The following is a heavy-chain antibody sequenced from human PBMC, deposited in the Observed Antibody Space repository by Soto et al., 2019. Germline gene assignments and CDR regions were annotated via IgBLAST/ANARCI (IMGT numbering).Heavy chain of an antibody. Sequence: QVQLQESGPGLVKPSQTLSLTCTVSGDSINNGDCYWSWLRQLPGKGLEWIGSIYYSGTKYYNPSRKSRVSMSVDTSKNQFSLNLTAVTAADTAVYYCAREKEDDSGDYNAFDIWGQGTVVTVSS. D-gene: IGHD4-17*01. CDR3: AREKEDDSGDYNAFDI. CDR1: GDSINNGDCY. V-gene: IGHV4-31*03. CDR2: IYYSGTK. J-gene: IGHJ3*02.